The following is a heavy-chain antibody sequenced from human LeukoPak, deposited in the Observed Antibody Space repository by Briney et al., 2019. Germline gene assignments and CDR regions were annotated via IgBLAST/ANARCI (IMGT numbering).Heavy chain of an antibody. J-gene: IGHJ3*02. CDR1: GDSISSGDYY. CDR3: ARGPYSYDSSGAFDI. Sequence: SQTLSLTCTVSGDSISSGDYYWSWIRQPAGKGLEWIGRISSSGSTNYNPSLKSRVTTSVDTSKNQFSLKLSSVTAADTAVYFCARGPYSYDSSGAFDIWGQGTMVTVSS. CDR2: ISSSGST. D-gene: IGHD3-22*01. V-gene: IGHV4-61*02.